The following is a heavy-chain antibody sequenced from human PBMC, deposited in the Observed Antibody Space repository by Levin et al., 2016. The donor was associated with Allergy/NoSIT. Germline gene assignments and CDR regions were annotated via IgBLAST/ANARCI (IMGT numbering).Heavy chain of an antibody. Sequence: VRQMPGKGLEWVSYIKSSSSSIYYADSVRGRFTISRDDAKKSLYLQMNSLRAEDTAVYYCARLEGSSSGWYFLKGPSPYYGLDVWGQGTTVTVSS. V-gene: IGHV3-48*01. J-gene: IGHJ6*02. CDR2: IKSSSSSI. D-gene: IGHD6-19*01. CDR3: ARLEGSSSGWYFLKGPSPYYGLDV.